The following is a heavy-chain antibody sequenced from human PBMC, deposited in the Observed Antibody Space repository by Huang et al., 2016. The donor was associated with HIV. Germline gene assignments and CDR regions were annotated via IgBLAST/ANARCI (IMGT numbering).Heavy chain of an antibody. CDR1: GGSISSSSYH. J-gene: IGHJ5*02. D-gene: IGHD6-19*01. V-gene: IGHV4-39*01. Sequence: QLQLQESGPGLVKPSETLSLTCTVSGGSISSSSYHWGWIRQPPGKGLEWIGSIYYRGRSTYYNPSLKSGVTISVDTSKNQFSLKLSSVTAAHTAVYYCARLSSGWSYNWFDPWGQGTLVTVSS. CDR3: ARLSSGWSYNWFDP. CDR2: IYYRGRST.